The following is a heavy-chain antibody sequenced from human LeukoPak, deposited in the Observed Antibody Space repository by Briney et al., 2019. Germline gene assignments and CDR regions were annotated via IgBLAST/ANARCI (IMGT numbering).Heavy chain of an antibody. Sequence: GASVTVSCKASGYTFINYAINWGRQAPGQRPEWIGWINAGNGNTKYSQKFQGRVTITRDTSASTAYMELSSLRSEDTAVYYCARGPRAAADDYCGQGTLVTVSS. CDR1: GYTFINYA. D-gene: IGHD6-13*01. J-gene: IGHJ4*02. V-gene: IGHV1-3*01. CDR2: INAGNGNT. CDR3: ARGPRAAADDY.